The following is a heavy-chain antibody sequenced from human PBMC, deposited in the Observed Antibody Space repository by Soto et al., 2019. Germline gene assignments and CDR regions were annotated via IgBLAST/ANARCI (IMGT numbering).Heavy chain of an antibody. CDR2: IIPMFGIV. J-gene: IGHJ4*02. CDR1: GGNFNNYG. V-gene: IGHV1-69*12. CDR3: AGEVGGTGLQF. D-gene: IGHD3-9*01. Sequence: QVQLVQSGTEARKPGSSVKVSCETSGGNFNNYGFNWVRQVPGQRLEWMGGIIPMFGIVKVGQIFQPRVDFTADQSTGKAYMEMTRLRPEDTAVYYCAGEVGGTGLQFWGQGNLVIVSS.